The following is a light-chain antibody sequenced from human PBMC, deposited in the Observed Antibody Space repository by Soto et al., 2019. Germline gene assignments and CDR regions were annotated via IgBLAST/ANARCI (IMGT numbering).Light chain of an antibody. V-gene: IGKV3-20*01. CDR3: QQYGNSFT. CDR2: GAS. J-gene: IGKJ3*01. CDR1: QNVSSNY. Sequence: ESVLTQSPGTLSLSPGERATLSCRASQNVSSNYLNWYQQKPGQAPRLLIYGASSRATGIPDRFSGSGSGTDFTLTINRLEPEDFVVYYCQQYGNSFTFGPGTRVDIK.